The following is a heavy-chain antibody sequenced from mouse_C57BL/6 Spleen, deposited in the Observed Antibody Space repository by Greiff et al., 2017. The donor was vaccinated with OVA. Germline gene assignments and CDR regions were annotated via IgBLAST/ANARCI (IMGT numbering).Heavy chain of an antibody. CDR3: TRKPY. Sequence: QVHVKQSGAELVRPGASVTLSCKASGYTFTDYEMHWVKRTPVHGLEWIGAIDPETGGTAYNQKFKGKAILTADKSSSTAYMELRSLTSEDSAVYYCTRKPYWGQGTLVTVSA. V-gene: IGHV1-15*01. J-gene: IGHJ3*01. CDR2: IDPETGGT. CDR1: GYTFTDYE.